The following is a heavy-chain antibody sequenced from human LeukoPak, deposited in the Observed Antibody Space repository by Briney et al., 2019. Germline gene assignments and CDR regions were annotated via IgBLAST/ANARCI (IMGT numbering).Heavy chain of an antibody. V-gene: IGHV1-8*03. J-gene: IGHJ4*02. CDR2: MNPNSGNT. CDR1: GYTFTGYY. Sequence: ASVKVSCKASGYTFTGYYMHWVRQAPGQGLEWMGWMNPNSGNTGYAQKFQGRVTITRNTSISTAYMELSSLRSEDTAVYYCARLLKVGSSWFFDYWGQGTLVTVSS. D-gene: IGHD6-13*01. CDR3: ARLLKVGSSWFFDY.